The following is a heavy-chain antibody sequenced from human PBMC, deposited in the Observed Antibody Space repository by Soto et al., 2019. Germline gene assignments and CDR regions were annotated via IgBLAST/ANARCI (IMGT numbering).Heavy chain of an antibody. Sequence: QVQLVESGGGVVQPGRSLRLSCAASGFTFSSYGVHWVRQAPGKGLEWVAVIWYDGSNKYYADSVKGRFTISRDNSKNTLYLQMNSLRAEDTAVYYCARDARGLELLWGQGTLVTVSS. CDR1: GFTFSSYG. D-gene: IGHD1-7*01. CDR3: ARDARGLELL. V-gene: IGHV3-33*01. CDR2: IWYDGSNK. J-gene: IGHJ4*02.